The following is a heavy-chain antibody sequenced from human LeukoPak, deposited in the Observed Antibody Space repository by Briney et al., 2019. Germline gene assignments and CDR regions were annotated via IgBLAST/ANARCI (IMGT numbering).Heavy chain of an antibody. J-gene: IGHJ4*02. CDR2: IYTDGST. Sequence: GGSLRLSCAASGFTFSDYYMSWVRQAPGKGLEWVSIIYTDGSTYYADSVKGRFAISRDNSKNTVYLQMNNLRAEDTALYYCARANSGSYSGFGYWGQGTLVTVSS. D-gene: IGHD1-26*01. V-gene: IGHV3-53*01. CDR1: GFTFSDYY. CDR3: ARANSGSYSGFGY.